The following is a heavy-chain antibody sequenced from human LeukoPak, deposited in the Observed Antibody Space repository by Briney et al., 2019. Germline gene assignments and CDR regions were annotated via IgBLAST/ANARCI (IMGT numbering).Heavy chain of an antibody. CDR3: ATSPRIPHQEFQH. D-gene: IGHD2-21*01. V-gene: IGHV4-59*12. J-gene: IGHJ1*01. Sequence: SETLSLTCTVSGGSISSYYWSWIRQPPGKGLEWIGYIYYSGSTNYNPSLKSRVTISVDTSKNQFSLKLSSVTAADTAVYYCATSPRIPHQEFQHWGQGTLVTVSS. CDR1: GGSISSYY. CDR2: IYYSGST.